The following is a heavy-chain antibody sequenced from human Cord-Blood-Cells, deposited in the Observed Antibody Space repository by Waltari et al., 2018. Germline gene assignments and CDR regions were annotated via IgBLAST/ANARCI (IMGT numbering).Heavy chain of an antibody. D-gene: IGHD2-2*01. J-gene: IGHJ4*02. Sequence: XAPGKGRGWIGEINHMGSTNYNPSLKSRCTISVDTSKNQFSLKLSSVTAADTAVYYCARAGGVPAAKAHTFDYWGQGTLVTVSS. CDR3: ARAGGVPAAKAHTFDY. V-gene: IGHV4-34*01. CDR2: INHMGST.